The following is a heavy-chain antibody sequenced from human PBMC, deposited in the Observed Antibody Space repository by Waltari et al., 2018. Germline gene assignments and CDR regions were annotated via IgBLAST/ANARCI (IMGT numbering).Heavy chain of an antibody. J-gene: IGHJ4*02. Sequence: QVQLVQSGAEVKKPGASVKVSCKASGYTFTGYYMHWVRQAPGQGLEWMGLINPHSGGTNYAQKFQGRVTMTRDTSISTAYMELSRLRSDDTAVYYCARGSVWGLGTSDYWGQGTLVTVSS. V-gene: IGHV1-2*06. D-gene: IGHD3-16*01. CDR3: ARGSVWGLGTSDY. CDR1: GYTFTGYY. CDR2: INPHSGGT.